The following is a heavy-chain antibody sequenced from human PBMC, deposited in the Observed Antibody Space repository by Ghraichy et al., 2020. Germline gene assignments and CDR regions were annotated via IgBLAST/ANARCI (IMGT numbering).Heavy chain of an antibody. Sequence: GGSLRLSCAASGFTFSSYSMNWVRQAPGKGLEWVSYISSSSSTIYYADSVKGRFTISRDNAKNSLYLQMNSLRAEDTAVYYCARARSGPRLIAAAGSWYFDLWGRGTLVTVSS. D-gene: IGHD6-13*01. CDR2: ISSSSSTI. CDR1: GFTFSSYS. CDR3: ARARSGPRLIAAAGSWYFDL. V-gene: IGHV3-48*01. J-gene: IGHJ2*01.